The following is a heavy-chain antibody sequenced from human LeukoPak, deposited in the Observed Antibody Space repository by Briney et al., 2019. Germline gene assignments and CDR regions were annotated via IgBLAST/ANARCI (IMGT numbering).Heavy chain of an antibody. D-gene: IGHD2-2*01. CDR1: GGSISSSSYY. CDR2: ISYSGST. Sequence: SETLSLTCTVSGGSISSSSYYWGWLRQPPGKGLEFIGSISYSGSTFYNPSLRSRLTISVDTSNNQFSLKLSSVTATDTALYYCARQTLSDTIDYWGQGTLVTVSS. V-gene: IGHV4-39*01. J-gene: IGHJ4*02. CDR3: ARQTLSDTIDY.